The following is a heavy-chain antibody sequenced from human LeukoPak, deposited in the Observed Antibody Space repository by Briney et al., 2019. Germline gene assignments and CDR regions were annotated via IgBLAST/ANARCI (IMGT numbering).Heavy chain of an antibody. CDR1: GGSISSSSYY. J-gene: IGHJ3*02. D-gene: IGHD2-2*01. CDR3: ARVTVNAIVVVPAAPTAAFDI. Sequence: SETLSLTCTVSGGSISSSSYYWGWIRQPPGKGLEWIGSIYYSGSTYYNPSLKSRVTISVDTSKNQFSLKLSSVTAADTAVYYCARVTVNAIVVVPAAPTAAFDIWGQGTMVTVSS. V-gene: IGHV4-39*07. CDR2: IYYSGST.